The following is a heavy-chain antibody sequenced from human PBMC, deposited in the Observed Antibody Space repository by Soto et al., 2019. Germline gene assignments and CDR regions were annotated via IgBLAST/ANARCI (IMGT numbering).Heavy chain of an antibody. J-gene: IGHJ4*02. Sequence: ASVKVSCKASGYTFTSYGISWVRQAPGQGLEWMGWISAYNGNTNYAQKLQGRVTMTTDTSTSTAYMELRSLRSDDTAVYYCARAPGSYDFWSGYPQHGGQGTRVTVSS. CDR1: GYTFTSYG. V-gene: IGHV1-18*01. CDR2: ISAYNGNT. D-gene: IGHD3-3*01. CDR3: ARAPGSYDFWSGYPQH.